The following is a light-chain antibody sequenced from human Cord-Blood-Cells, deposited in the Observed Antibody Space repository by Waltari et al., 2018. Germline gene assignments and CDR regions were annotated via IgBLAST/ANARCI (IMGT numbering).Light chain of an antibody. J-gene: IGLJ3*02. CDR3: AAWDDSLNGWV. CDR2: SNN. V-gene: IGLV1-44*01. Sequence: QSVLTQPPSASGTPGQRVTISCPGSSSNIGSNTVHWYQQLPGTAPKLLIYSNNQRPSGVPDRFSGSKSGTSASLAISGLQSEDEADYYCAAWDDSLNGWVFGGGTKLTVL. CDR1: SSNIGSNT.